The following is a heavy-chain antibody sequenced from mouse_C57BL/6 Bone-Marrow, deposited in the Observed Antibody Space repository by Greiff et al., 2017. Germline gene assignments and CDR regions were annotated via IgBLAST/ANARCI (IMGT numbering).Heavy chain of an antibody. CDR1: GFTFSDYG. CDR2: ISSGSSTI. V-gene: IGHV5-17*01. J-gene: IGHJ4*01. Sequence: EVHLLESGAGLVKPGGSVKLSCAASGFTFSDYGMHWVRQAPEQGLEWVACISSGSSTINYADKLKGRSTISRDNASNTPFLQLTSLRSEDTAMYYCASSYYGLDYWGQGTSATVSS. D-gene: IGHD1-1*01. CDR3: ASSYYGLDY.